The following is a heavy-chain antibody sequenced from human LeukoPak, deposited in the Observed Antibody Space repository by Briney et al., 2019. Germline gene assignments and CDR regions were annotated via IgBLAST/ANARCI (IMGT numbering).Heavy chain of an antibody. Sequence: PSETLSLTCTVSGGSISSYYWSWIRQPPGKGLEWIGYIYYSGSTNYNPSLKSRVTISVDTSKNQFSLKLSSATAADTAVYYCARDIREYSSSWYDYWGQGTLVTVSS. CDR1: GGSISSYY. D-gene: IGHD6-13*01. CDR2: IYYSGST. J-gene: IGHJ4*02. V-gene: IGHV4-59*01. CDR3: ARDIREYSSSWYDY.